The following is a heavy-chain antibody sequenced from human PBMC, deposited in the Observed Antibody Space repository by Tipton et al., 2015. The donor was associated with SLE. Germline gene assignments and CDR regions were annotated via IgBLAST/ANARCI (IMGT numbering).Heavy chain of an antibody. D-gene: IGHD1-26*01. V-gene: IGHV4-59*11. CDR1: GDSINSHY. Sequence: TLSLTCTVSGDSINSHYWSWIRQPPGKGLEWIGYISDSGSTNYNPSLKSRVTIPVDTSKNQCSLNLSSVTAADTAVYYCARVDSGNLLFDHWGQGTLVTVSS. CDR2: ISDSGST. CDR3: ARVDSGNLLFDH. J-gene: IGHJ4*02.